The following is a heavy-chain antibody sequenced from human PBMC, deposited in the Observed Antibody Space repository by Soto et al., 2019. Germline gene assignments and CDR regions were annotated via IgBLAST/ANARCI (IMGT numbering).Heavy chain of an antibody. V-gene: IGHV3-33*01. CDR1: GFTFSSYG. J-gene: IGHJ6*02. D-gene: IGHD6-6*01. CDR3: AREREQLVFYYYGMDV. Sequence: QVQLVESGGGVVQPGRSLRLSCAASGFTFSSYGMHWVRQAPGKGLEWVAVIWYDGSNKYYADSVKGRFTISRDNSKNTLCPQMNSLRAEDTAVYYCAREREQLVFYYYGMDVWGQGTTVTVSS. CDR2: IWYDGSNK.